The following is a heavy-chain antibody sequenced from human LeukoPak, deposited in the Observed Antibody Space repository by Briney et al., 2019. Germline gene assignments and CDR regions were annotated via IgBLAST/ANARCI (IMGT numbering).Heavy chain of an antibody. Sequence: SQTLSLTCAISGDSVSSGAVTWNWIRQSPSRGLEWLGRTYYRSKWYTEYAVSVKSRITINPDTSKNQFSLQLNSVTPEDTAIYYCTRDSKGRWPSGLDYWGQGTLVTVSS. CDR2: TYYRSKWYT. V-gene: IGHV6-1*01. CDR1: GDSVSSGAVT. J-gene: IGHJ4*02. D-gene: IGHD4-23*01. CDR3: TRDSKGRWPSGLDY.